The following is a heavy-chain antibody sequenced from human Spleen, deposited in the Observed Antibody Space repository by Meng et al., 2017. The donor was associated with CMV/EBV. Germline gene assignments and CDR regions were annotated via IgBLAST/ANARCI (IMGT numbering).Heavy chain of an antibody. CDR3: ATETGIPSGSYYAYGMDV. V-gene: IGHV1-2*02. Sequence: ASVKVSCKASGYTFTGYYMHWVRQAPGQGLEWMGWINPNSGGTNYAQKFQDRVTMTRDTSITTAYMEVSGLRSDDTAVYYCATETGIPSGSYYAYGMDVWGQGTTVTVSS. D-gene: IGHD1-26*01. CDR1: GYTFTGYY. CDR2: INPNSGGT. J-gene: IGHJ6*02.